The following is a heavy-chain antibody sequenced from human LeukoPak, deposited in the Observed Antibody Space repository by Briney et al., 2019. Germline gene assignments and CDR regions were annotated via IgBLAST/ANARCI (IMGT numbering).Heavy chain of an antibody. D-gene: IGHD2-15*01. V-gene: IGHV1-69*05. Sequence: SVTVSCKASGGTFSSYAISWVRQAPGQGLEWMGRIIPIFGTANYAQKFQGRVTITTDESTSTACMELGSLRSEDTAVYYCAAGGYCSGGSCYPFDPWGQGTLVTVSS. J-gene: IGHJ5*02. CDR2: IIPIFGTA. CDR3: AAGGYCSGGSCYPFDP. CDR1: GGTFSSYA.